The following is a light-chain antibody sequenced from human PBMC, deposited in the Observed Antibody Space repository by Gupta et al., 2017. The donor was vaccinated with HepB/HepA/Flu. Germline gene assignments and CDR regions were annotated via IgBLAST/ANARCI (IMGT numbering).Light chain of an antibody. Sequence: DIQMTQSPSSVSASVGDRVTITCRASRFMNSWLGWYQQKPGSAPKLLIYTASNLESGVPSRFSGRRSGTDFTLTISSLQPEDFATYYCQQGATFPITFGGGTKVDIK. J-gene: IGKJ4*01. V-gene: IGKV1-12*01. CDR2: TAS. CDR3: QQGATFPIT. CDR1: RFMNSW.